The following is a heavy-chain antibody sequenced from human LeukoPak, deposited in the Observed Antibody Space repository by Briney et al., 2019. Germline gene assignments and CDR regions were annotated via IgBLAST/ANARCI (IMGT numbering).Heavy chain of an antibody. CDR1: GFTFSSYA. CDR3: ARGGNTYYDMPDNWFDP. V-gene: IGHV3-30*04. CDR2: ISSDGSNK. D-gene: IGHD3-9*01. Sequence: GGSLRLSWAASGFTFSSYAMRWVRQAPGKGLEWVAVISSDGSNKYYADSVKGRFTISRDNSKNTLYLQMNSLRAEDTAVYYCARGGNTYYDMPDNWFDPWGQGTLVTVSS. J-gene: IGHJ5*02.